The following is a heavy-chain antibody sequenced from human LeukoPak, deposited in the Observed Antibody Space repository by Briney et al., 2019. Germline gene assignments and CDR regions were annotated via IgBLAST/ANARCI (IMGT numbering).Heavy chain of an antibody. Sequence: ASVKVSCKASGYTFTGYYMHWVRQAPGQGLEWMGWINPNSGGTNYAQKFQGRVTMTRDTSISTAYMEMSRLRADDTAVYYRARGGYDVGYCSGGSCYSVAFKDYYYYMDVSGKGTTVTISS. J-gene: IGHJ6*03. CDR3: ARGGYDVGYCSGGSCYSVAFKDYYYYMDV. CDR2: INPNSGGT. V-gene: IGHV1-2*02. CDR1: GYTFTGYY. D-gene: IGHD2-15*01.